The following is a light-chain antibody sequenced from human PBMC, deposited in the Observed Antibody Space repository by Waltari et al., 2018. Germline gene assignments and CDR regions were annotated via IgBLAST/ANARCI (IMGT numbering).Light chain of an antibody. CDR3: QQINTYPIT. J-gene: IGKJ5*01. CDR2: VAS. CDR1: QDIRNR. V-gene: IGKV1-12*01. Sequence: DIQFTQSPSSMSASVGDTVPITCRASQDIRNRLAWFQQIPGKAPNLLIYVASNLQFGVPSRFSGDGSGTDFTLTISNIQPEDFATYYCQQINTYPITFGQGTRLDIK.